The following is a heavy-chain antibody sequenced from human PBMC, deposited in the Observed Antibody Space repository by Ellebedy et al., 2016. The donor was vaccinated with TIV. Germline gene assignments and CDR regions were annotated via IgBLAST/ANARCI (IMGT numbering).Heavy chain of an antibody. Sequence: SETLSLTCTVSGGSVSSGIYYWSWIRQPPGKGLEWIGYIDYSGSTNYNPSLKSRVTISVDTSKNQFSLKLSSVTAADTAVYYCAVARGWGWEVWGQGTLVTVSS. V-gene: IGHV4-61*01. CDR3: AVARGWGWEV. J-gene: IGHJ4*02. D-gene: IGHD7-27*01. CDR1: GGSVSSGIYY. CDR2: IDYSGST.